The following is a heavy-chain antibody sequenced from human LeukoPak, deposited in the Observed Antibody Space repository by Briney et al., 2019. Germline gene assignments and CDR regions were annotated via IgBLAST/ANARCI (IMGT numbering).Heavy chain of an antibody. CDR3: AKDIVRSSSGPRNAFDI. D-gene: IGHD6-6*01. V-gene: IGHV3-9*01. Sequence: PGRSLRLSCAASGFTFDDYAMHWVRQAPVKGLEWVSGISWNSGSIGYADSVKGRFTISRDNAKNSLYLQMNSLRAEDTALYYCAKDIVRSSSGPRNAFDIWGQGTMVTVSS. J-gene: IGHJ3*02. CDR1: GFTFDDYA. CDR2: ISWNSGSI.